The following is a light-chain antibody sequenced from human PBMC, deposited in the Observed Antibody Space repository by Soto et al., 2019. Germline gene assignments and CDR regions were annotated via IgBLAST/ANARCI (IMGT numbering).Light chain of an antibody. CDR3: QQYGSSPWT. Sequence: EIVLTQSPGTLSLSPGERATLSCRASQSVSSSYLAWYQQKPGQAPRLLIYGASSRATGIPDRFRGSGSGTDFTLTISRLEPEDFPVYYGQQYGSSPWTFGQGTKVEIK. J-gene: IGKJ1*01. CDR1: QSVSSSY. V-gene: IGKV3-20*01. CDR2: GAS.